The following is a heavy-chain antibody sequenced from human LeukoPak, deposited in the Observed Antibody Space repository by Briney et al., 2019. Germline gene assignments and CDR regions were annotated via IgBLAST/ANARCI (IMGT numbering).Heavy chain of an antibody. V-gene: IGHV3-11*01. CDR1: GFTFSDYY. CDR2: ISSSGSTI. CDR3: ARDGGHTGDDAFDI. J-gene: IGHJ3*02. Sequence: GGSLRLSCAASGFTFSDYYMSWIRQAPGKGLGWVSYISSSGSTIYYADSVKGRFTISRDNAKNPLYLQMNSLRAEDTAVYYCARDGGHTGDDAFDIWRQGTMVTVSS. D-gene: IGHD3-16*01.